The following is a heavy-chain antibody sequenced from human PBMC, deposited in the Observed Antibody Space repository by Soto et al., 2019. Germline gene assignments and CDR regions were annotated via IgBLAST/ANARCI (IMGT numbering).Heavy chain of an antibody. CDR1: GGSFSGYY. CDR2: INHSGST. CDR3: ARGGWFDP. V-gene: IGHV4-34*01. J-gene: IGHJ5*02. Sequence: SETLSLTCAVYGGSFSGYYWSWIRQPPGKGLEWIGEINHSGSTNYNPSLKSRVTISVDTSKNQFSLKLSSVTAADTAVYYCARGGWFDPWGQGTLVTVSS.